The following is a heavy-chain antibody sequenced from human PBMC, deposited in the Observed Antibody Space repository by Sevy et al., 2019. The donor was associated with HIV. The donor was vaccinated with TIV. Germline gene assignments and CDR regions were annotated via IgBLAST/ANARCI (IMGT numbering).Heavy chain of an antibody. CDR2: TYYSGRT. D-gene: IGHD3-3*01. J-gene: IGHJ4*02. CDR1: GDSISSSSYY. Sequence: SETLSLTCSVSGDSISSSSYYWVWIRQPPGKGLEWIGTTYYSGRTYYNPSLNRRVIVSVDTSKNQFSLRVSSVTAADTSVYYCARIKIFGGVSDYSDYWGQGTLVTVSS. CDR3: ARIKIFGGVSDYSDY. V-gene: IGHV4-39*01.